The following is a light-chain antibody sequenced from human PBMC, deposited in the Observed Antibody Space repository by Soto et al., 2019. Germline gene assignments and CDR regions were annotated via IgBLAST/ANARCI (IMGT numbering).Light chain of an antibody. CDR1: SNDIGVSNY. CDR3: TSYTRSPHYV. Sequence: SALTQPASVSGSPGQSITVSCTGTSNDIGVSNYVSWYQQHPGKAPRLIIYDVDNRPSGVSARFSGSKSGNTASLTISGLQTEDEADYYCTSYTRSPHYVFGTGTKVTVL. V-gene: IGLV2-14*03. J-gene: IGLJ1*01. CDR2: DVD.